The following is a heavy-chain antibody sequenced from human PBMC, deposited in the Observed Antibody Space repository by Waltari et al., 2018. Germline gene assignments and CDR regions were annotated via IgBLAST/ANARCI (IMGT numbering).Heavy chain of an antibody. V-gene: IGHV3-21*01. CDR3: ARDPAITAPSDY. Sequence: EVQLVESGGGLVKPGGSLRLSCAASGFTFSSYSMNWVRQAPGKGREWVSSISGSSTYIYYADSVKGRFTISRDNAKKSLYLQMNSLRAEDTAVYYCARDPAITAPSDYWGQGTLVTVSS. CDR1: GFTFSSYS. CDR2: ISGSSTYI. D-gene: IGHD1-20*01. J-gene: IGHJ4*02.